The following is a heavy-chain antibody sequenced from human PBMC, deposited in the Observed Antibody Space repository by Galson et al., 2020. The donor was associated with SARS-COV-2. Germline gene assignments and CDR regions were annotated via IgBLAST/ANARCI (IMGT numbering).Heavy chain of an antibody. D-gene: IGHD5-12*01. V-gene: IGHV3-7*03. CDR3: ARNQVPLRLSREYYFDV. J-gene: IGHJ4*02. CDR2: IKQDGSEA. CDR1: GFTTSSYY. Sequence: AESLTLSCVDSGFTTSSYYMSCVRQPPQKGLEWVAIIKQDGSEAYYVDSVTGRFTISRDNSKSSLYLQMTNLRVEDTAVYYCARNQVPLRLSREYYFDVWGQGALVTVSS.